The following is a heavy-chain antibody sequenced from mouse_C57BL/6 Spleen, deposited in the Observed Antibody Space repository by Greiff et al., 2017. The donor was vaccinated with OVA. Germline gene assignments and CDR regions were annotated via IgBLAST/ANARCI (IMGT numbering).Heavy chain of an antibody. CDR3: AVRDY. CDR2: IDPSDSYP. CDR1: GYTFTSYW. D-gene: IGHD3-2*02. V-gene: IGHV1-50*01. J-gene: IGHJ2*01. Sequence: QVQLKQSGAELVKPGASVKLSCKASGYTFTSYWMQWVKQRPGQGLEWIGEIDPSDSYPNYNQKFKGKAKLTVDTSSSTAYMQLSSLTSEDAAVYYCAVRDYWGQGTTLTVSS.